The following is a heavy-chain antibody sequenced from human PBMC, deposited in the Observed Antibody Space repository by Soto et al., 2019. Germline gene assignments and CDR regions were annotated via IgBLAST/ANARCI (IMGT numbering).Heavy chain of an antibody. CDR1: GFTFSSYA. J-gene: IGHJ4*02. Sequence: GGSLRLSCAASGFTFSSYAMNWVRQAPGKGLEWVSVISGSGGSTYYADSVKGRFTISRDNPKNTLYLQMNSLRAEDTAVYYCARRSSGWYFDYWGQGTLVTVSS. CDR3: ARRSSGWYFDY. CDR2: ISGSGGST. V-gene: IGHV3-23*01. D-gene: IGHD6-19*01.